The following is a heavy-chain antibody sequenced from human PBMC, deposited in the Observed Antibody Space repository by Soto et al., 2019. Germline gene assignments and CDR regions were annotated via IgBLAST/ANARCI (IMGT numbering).Heavy chain of an antibody. Sequence: SETLSLTCTVSVVSVSSGSYYCSWIGQPPWKGLEWIGYIYYSGSTNYNPSLKSRVTISVDTSKNQFSLKLSSVTAADTAVYYCAGYGSGSYYNLYNWFEPWGQGTLVTVSS. J-gene: IGHJ5*02. D-gene: IGHD3-10*01. CDR1: VVSVSSGSYY. CDR2: IYYSGST. V-gene: IGHV4-61*01. CDR3: AGYGSGSYYNLYNWFEP.